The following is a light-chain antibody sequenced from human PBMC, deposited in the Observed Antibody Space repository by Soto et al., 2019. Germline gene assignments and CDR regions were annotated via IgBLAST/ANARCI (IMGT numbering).Light chain of an antibody. V-gene: IGLV1-47*02. J-gene: IGLJ3*02. CDR1: SSNIGSNY. Sequence: QSVLTQPPSASGTPGQRVTISCSGSSSNIGSNYVYWYQQFPGTAPKLLIYGNNQRASGVPDRFSGSKSGTSASLAISGLRSEDEADYYCAAWDGSLTGRVFGVGTKLTVL. CDR3: AAWDGSLTGRV. CDR2: GNN.